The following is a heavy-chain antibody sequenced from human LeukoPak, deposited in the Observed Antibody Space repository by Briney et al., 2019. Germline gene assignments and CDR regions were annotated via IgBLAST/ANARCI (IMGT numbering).Heavy chain of an antibody. J-gene: IGHJ4*02. Sequence: PGGSLRLSCAASGFTFSSYSMNWVRQDPGKGLEWVSSISSSSSYIYYADSVKGRFTISRDNAKNSLYLQMNSLRAEDTAVYYCARDFGGDGYNWEVYYFDYWGQGTLVTVSS. CDR3: ARDFGGDGYNWEVYYFDY. CDR2: ISSSSSYI. CDR1: GFTFSSYS. D-gene: IGHD5-24*01. V-gene: IGHV3-21*01.